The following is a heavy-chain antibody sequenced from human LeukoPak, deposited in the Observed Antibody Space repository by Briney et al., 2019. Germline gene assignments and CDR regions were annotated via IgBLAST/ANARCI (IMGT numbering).Heavy chain of an antibody. D-gene: IGHD2-2*01. CDR2: IIPIFGTA. V-gene: IGHV1-69*13. CDR3: ARGVVPAAMNWFDP. CDR1: GGTFSGYA. J-gene: IGHJ5*02. Sequence: ASVKVSCTASGGTFSGYAISWVRQAPGQGLEWMGGIIPIFGTANYAQKFQGRVTITADESTSTAYMELSSLRSEDTAVYYCARGVVPAAMNWFDPWGQGTLVTVSS.